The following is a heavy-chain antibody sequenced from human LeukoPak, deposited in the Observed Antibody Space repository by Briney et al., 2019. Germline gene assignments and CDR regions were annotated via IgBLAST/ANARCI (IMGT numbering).Heavy chain of an antibody. CDR3: ARDKRFLEWLLHRPDAFDI. CDR2: ISSSSSYI. D-gene: IGHD3-3*01. CDR1: GFTFSSYS. V-gene: IGHV3-21*01. J-gene: IGHJ3*02. Sequence: GGSLRLSCAASGFTFSSYSMNWVRQAPGKGLEWVSSISSSSSYIYYADSVKGRFTISRDNAKNSLYLQMNSLRAEDTAVYYCARDKRFLEWLLHRPDAFDIWGQGTMVTVSS.